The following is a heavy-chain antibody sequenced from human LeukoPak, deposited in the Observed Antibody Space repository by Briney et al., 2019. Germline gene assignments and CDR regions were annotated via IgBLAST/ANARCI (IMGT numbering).Heavy chain of an antibody. CDR3: AKGQLWFGEFSYFDY. D-gene: IGHD3-10*01. J-gene: IGHJ4*02. V-gene: IGHV3-23*01. CDR2: ISGSGGST. CDR1: GFTFSSYA. Sequence: GGSLRLSCAASGFTFSSYAMSWVRQAPGKGLEWVSAISGSGGSTDYADSVKGRFSISRDNSKNTLYLQMNSLRAEDTAVYYCAKGQLWFGEFSYFDYWGQGTLVPASS.